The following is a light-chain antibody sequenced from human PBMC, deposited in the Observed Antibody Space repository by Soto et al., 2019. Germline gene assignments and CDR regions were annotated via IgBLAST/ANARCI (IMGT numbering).Light chain of an antibody. Sequence: VLTQSPATLSLTPGERATLSCRASQRVSSYLAWYQQKPGQAPRLLIYEASRRATGIPDRFSGSGSGTDFSLTISILEPEDDVVCDCQQYNALPPITFGQGTRLEIK. J-gene: IGKJ5*01. CDR2: EAS. CDR3: QQYNALPPIT. CDR1: QRVSSY. V-gene: IGKV3-11*01.